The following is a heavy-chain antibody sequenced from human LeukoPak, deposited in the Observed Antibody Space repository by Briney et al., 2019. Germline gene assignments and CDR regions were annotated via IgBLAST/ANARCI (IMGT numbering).Heavy chain of an antibody. CDR1: GLTFSSYA. D-gene: IGHD3-10*01. Sequence: GGSLRLSCAASGLTFSSYAMSWVRQAPGKGLEWVSAISGSGGSTYYAHSVKGRFTISRDNSKNTLYLQMNSLRAEDTAVYYCAKDQGSGSYYNLNYYYGMDVWGQGTTVTVSS. V-gene: IGHV3-23*01. J-gene: IGHJ6*02. CDR3: AKDQGSGSYYNLNYYYGMDV. CDR2: ISGSGGST.